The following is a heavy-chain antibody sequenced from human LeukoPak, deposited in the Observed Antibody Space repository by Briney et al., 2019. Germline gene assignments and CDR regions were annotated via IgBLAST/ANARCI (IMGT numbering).Heavy chain of an antibody. Sequence: SETLSLTCTVSGGSISSYYWSWIRQPPGKGLEWIGYIYYSGSTNYNPSLKSRVTISVDTSKNQFSLKLTSVTAADTAMYYCARGADLYYYESSGFLDYWGQGTLVTVSS. CDR1: GGSISSYY. V-gene: IGHV4-59*08. J-gene: IGHJ4*02. CDR2: IYYSGST. CDR3: ARGADLYYYESSGFLDY. D-gene: IGHD3-22*01.